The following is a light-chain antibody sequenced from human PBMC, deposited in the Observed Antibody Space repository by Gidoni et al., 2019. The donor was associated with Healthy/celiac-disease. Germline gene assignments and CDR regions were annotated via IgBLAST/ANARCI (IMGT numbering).Light chain of an antibody. J-gene: IGLJ2*01. CDR3: SSYTSSSTLV. CDR2: DVS. Sequence: QSSLTQPASVSGSPVQSITISCTGTSSDVGGYNYVSWYQQHPGKAPKLMIYDVSNRPSGVSNRVSGSKSGNTASLTISGLQAEDEADYYCSSYTSSSTLVVGGGTKLTVL. V-gene: IGLV2-14*01. CDR1: SSDVGGYNY.